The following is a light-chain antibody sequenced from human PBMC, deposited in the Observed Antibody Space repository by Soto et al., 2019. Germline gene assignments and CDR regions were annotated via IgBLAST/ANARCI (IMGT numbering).Light chain of an antibody. CDR3: QQLNSYLFT. Sequence: DIQLTQSPSIVSASVGDRVTITCRASPGISTFLAWYRHKPGKAPDLLVFSASTLETGVPSRFSGSGSETEFTLTISSLQPEDSATYYCQQLNSYLFTFGPGTKVDIK. CDR2: SAS. V-gene: IGKV1-9*01. CDR1: PGISTF. J-gene: IGKJ3*01.